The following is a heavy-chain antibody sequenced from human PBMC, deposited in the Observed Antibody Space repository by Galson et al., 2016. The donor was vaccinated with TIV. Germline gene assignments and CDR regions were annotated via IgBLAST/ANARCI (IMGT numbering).Heavy chain of an antibody. D-gene: IGHD7-27*01. J-gene: IGHJ4*02. V-gene: IGHV1-2*02. CDR2: FNPDSGAT. CDR1: GYIFINYY. CDR3: ARVNWARAFDY. Sequence: SVKVSCKASGYIFINYYIHWVRQAPGQGLEWLGWFNPDSGATQYAQKFQGSVTMTRATSISTAYMELRRLISDDPAVYYCARVNWARAFDYWGQGTQVTVSS.